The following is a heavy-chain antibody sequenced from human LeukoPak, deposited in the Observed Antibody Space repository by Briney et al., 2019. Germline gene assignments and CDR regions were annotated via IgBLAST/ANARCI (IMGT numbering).Heavy chain of an antibody. CDR3: ARVGRDPGSFGY. D-gene: IGHD1-26*01. CDR2: INHSGST. V-gene: IGHV4-34*01. CDR1: GGSFSGYY. Sequence: PSETLSLTCAVYGGSFSGYYWSWIRQPPGKGLEWIGEINHSGSTNYNPSLKSRVTISVDTSKNQFSLKLSSVTAADTSVYYCARVGRDPGSFGYWGQGTLVTVSS. J-gene: IGHJ4*02.